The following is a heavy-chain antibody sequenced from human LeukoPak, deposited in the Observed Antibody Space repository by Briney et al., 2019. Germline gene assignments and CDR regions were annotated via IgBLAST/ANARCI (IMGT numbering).Heavy chain of an antibody. CDR3: ARYKSELLWFGELQVDWFDP. J-gene: IGHJ5*02. CDR2: IYHSGST. Sequence: SETLSLTCAVSGYSISSGNYCGCIRRPPGKRLEEFGRIYHSGSTYYNPSLKSRVTKSVDTSKNQFSLKLSSVTAAAAAVYYCARYKSELLWFGELQVDWFDPWGQGTLVTVSS. D-gene: IGHD3-10*01. CDR1: GYSISSGNY. V-gene: IGHV4-38-2*01.